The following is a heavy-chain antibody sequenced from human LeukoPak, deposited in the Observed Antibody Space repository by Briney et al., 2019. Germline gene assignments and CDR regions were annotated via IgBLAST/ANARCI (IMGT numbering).Heavy chain of an antibody. D-gene: IGHD2-2*01. CDR2: ITSSGSTI. Sequence: PGGSLRFSCAVSGFTFSSYEMNWVRQAPGKGLEWLSYITSSGSTIYYADSVKGRFTISRDNAKNSLYLQMNSLRAEDTAIYYCGRNRGFCSITGCPYYFDYWGQEPRVTVPS. CDR1: GFTFSSYE. J-gene: IGHJ4*02. V-gene: IGHV3-48*03. CDR3: GRNRGFCSITGCPYYFDY.